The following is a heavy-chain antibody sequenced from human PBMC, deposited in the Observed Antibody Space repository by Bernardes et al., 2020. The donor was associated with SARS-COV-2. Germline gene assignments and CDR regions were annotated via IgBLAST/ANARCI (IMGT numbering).Heavy chain of an antibody. D-gene: IGHD4-17*01. J-gene: IGHJ6*02. CDR1: GFTFSSYG. V-gene: IGHV3-33*01. CDR2: IWYDGSNK. CDR3: ASGFNDYGDYESPPSYYGMDV. Sequence: GGSLRLSCAASGFTFSSYGMHWVRQAPGKGLEWVAVIWYDGSNKYYADSVKGRFTISRDNSKNTLYLQMNSLRAEDTAVYYCASGFNDYGDYESPPSYYGMDVWGQGTTVTVSS.